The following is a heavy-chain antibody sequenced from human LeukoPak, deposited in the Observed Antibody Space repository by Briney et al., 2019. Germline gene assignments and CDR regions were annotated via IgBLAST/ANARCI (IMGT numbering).Heavy chain of an antibody. D-gene: IGHD3-10*01. CDR3: ARDDPPHLYRVRGDFYGMDV. V-gene: IGHV4-30-4*01. CDR1: GGSISSGDYY. CDR2: IYYSGST. J-gene: IGHJ6*02. Sequence: SETLSLTCTVSGGSISSGDYYWSWIRQPPGKGLEWIGYIYYSGSTYYNPSLKSRVTISVDTSKNQFSLKLSSVTAADTAVYYCARDDPPHLYRVRGDFYGMDVWGQGTTVTVSS.